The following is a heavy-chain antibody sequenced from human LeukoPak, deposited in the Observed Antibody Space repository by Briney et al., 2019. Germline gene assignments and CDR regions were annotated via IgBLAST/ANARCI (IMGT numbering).Heavy chain of an antibody. Sequence: SGTLSLTCAVSGGSISSSNWWSWVRQPPGKGLEWIGEINHSGSTNYNPSLKSRVTISVDTSKNQFSLKLSSVTAADTAVYYCARGYYSFDPWGQGTLVTVSS. CDR2: INHSGST. CDR3: ARGYYSFDP. D-gene: IGHD3-10*01. CDR1: GGSISSSNW. V-gene: IGHV4-4*02. J-gene: IGHJ5*02.